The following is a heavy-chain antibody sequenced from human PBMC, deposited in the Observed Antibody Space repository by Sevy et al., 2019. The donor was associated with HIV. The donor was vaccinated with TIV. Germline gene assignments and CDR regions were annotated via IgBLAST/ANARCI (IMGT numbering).Heavy chain of an antibody. J-gene: IGHJ3*02. CDR2: ISSSGGTT. D-gene: IGHD4-17*01. CDR1: GFTFTTYA. CDR3: PKGDEATADYIDYVPNGFDI. Sequence: GGSLRLSCTASGFTFTTYAMSWVRQAPGKGLEWVSSISSSGGTTYYPDSVKGRFTISRDNSKNTLYLQIHSLRAEDTAIYYRPKGDEATADYIDYVPNGFDIWGPGTKVTVSS. V-gene: IGHV3-23*01.